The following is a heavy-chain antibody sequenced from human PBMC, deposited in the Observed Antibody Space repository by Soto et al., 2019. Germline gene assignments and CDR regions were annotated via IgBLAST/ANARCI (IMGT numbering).Heavy chain of an antibody. J-gene: IGHJ5*02. V-gene: IGHV4-59*01. D-gene: IGHD2-2*01. CDR3: VRSSISRFDP. Sequence: ASETLSLTCTVSGGSTNNYYWSWIRQPPGKGLEWIGYIYDSGSTNYNPSLKSRVTISVDTSKSQLSLKLTSVTAADTAVYYCVRSSISRFDPWGQGTLVTVSS. CDR2: IYDSGST. CDR1: GGSTNNYY.